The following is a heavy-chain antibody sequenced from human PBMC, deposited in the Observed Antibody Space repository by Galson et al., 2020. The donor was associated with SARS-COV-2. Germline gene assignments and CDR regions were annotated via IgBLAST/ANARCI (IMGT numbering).Heavy chain of an antibody. Sequence: GESLKISCAASGFTFSSYSMNWVRQAPGKGLEWVSSISSSSSYIYYADSVKGRFTISRDNSKNTLYLQMNSLRAEDTAVYYCAPRDVWGQGTTVTVSS. J-gene: IGHJ6*02. CDR2: ISSSSSYI. CDR1: GFTFSSYS. CDR3: APRDV. V-gene: IGHV3-21*01.